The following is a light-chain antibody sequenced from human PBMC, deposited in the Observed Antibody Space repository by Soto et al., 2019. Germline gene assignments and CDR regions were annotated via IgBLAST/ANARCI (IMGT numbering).Light chain of an antibody. CDR3: SSYAGTHIV. J-gene: IGLJ1*01. CDR1: SSDVGVYNS. V-gene: IGLV2-8*01. CDR2: DVS. Sequence: QSALTQPPSASGSPGQSVTISCTGTSSDVGVYNSVSWYQQHPAQAPKLMIYDVSKRHSGVPDRFSGSKSGNMASLTVSGLQAEDEADYYCSSYAGTHIVFGTGTKVTVL.